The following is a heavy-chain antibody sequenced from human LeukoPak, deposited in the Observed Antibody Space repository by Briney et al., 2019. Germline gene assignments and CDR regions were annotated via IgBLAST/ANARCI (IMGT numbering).Heavy chain of an antibody. CDR3: ARDPDYDILTGYYPMDAFDI. CDR1: GFTFSTHG. CDR2: IGGSGIGH. D-gene: IGHD3-9*01. Sequence: GGSLRLSCVGSGFTFSTHGMNWVRQAPGKGLEWVSGIGGSGIGHSTHYADSVKGRFTISRDNAKNSLYLQMNSLRAEDTAVYYCARDPDYDILTGYYPMDAFDIWGQGTMVTVSS. J-gene: IGHJ3*02. V-gene: IGHV3-21*01.